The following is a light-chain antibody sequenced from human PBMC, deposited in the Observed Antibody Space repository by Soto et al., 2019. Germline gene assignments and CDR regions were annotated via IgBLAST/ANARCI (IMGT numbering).Light chain of an antibody. CDR2: GNS. J-gene: IGLJ3*02. CDR3: QSYDSSLRGRV. V-gene: IGLV1-40*01. Sequence: QSVLTQPPSVSGAPGQRVTSSCTGSSSNIGAGYDVHWYQQLPGTAPKLLIYGNSNRPSGVPDRFSGSKSGTSASLAITGLQAEDEADYYCQSYDSSLRGRVFGGGTKLTVL. CDR1: SSNIGAGYD.